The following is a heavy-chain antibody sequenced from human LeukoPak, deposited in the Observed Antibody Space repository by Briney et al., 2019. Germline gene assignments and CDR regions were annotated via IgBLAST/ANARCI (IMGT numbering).Heavy chain of an antibody. V-gene: IGHV1-69*06. CDR1: GGTFSSYA. Sequence: SVKVSCKASGGTFSSYAISWVRQAPGQGLEWMGGIIPIFGTANYAQKFQGRVTITADKSTSTAYMELSSLRSEDTAVYYCARDSRHHRFLYWDWFDPWGQGTLVTVSS. D-gene: IGHD1-26*01. J-gene: IGHJ5*02. CDR2: IIPIFGTA. CDR3: ARDSRHHRFLYWDWFDP.